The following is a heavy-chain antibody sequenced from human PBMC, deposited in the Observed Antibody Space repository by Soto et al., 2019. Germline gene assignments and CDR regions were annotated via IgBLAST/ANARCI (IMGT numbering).Heavy chain of an antibody. J-gene: IGHJ4*02. Sequence: EVQLVESGGVLVQPGKSLRLSCAASGFTFRNFWMNWVRQAPGTGLEWVAKINQDGGRTSYVDSVRGRSTISRDNAKGSLYLQMNGLRVEDTAVYCCARDSGWASDYWGQGALVTVSS. CDR2: INQDGGRT. D-gene: IGHD6-19*01. CDR3: ARDSGWASDY. CDR1: GFTFRNFW. V-gene: IGHV3-7*01.